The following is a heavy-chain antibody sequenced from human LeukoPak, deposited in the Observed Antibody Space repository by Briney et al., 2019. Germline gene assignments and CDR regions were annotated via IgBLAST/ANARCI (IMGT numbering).Heavy chain of an antibody. CDR2: IYYSGST. D-gene: IGHD2-21*01. CDR1: GGSISHHY. CDR3: ARLFNVDGVDY. V-gene: IGHV4-59*08. J-gene: IGHJ4*02. Sequence: PSETLSLTCTVSGGSISHHYWSWIRQPPGKGLEWIGYIYYSGSTNYNPSLKSRVTISVDTSKNRFSLKLSSVTAADTAVYYCARLFNVDGVDYWGQGTLVTVSS.